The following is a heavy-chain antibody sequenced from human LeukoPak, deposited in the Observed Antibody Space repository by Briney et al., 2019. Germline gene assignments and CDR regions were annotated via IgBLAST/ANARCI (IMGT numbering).Heavy chain of an antibody. CDR2: ISGSGTST. J-gene: IGHJ4*02. CDR1: GFTFSSYV. D-gene: IGHD6-13*01. CDR3: ATGQQLDPSDY. V-gene: IGHV3-23*01. Sequence: GGSLRLSCAASGFTFSSYVMSWVRQAPGKGLEWVSGISGSGTSTYYADSVKGRFTVSRDTSKNSLYLQMNSLRAEDTAVYYCATGQQLDPSDYWGQGTLVTVSS.